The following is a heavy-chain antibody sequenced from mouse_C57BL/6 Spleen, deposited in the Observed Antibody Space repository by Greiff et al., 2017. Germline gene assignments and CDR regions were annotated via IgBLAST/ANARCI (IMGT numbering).Heavy chain of an antibody. V-gene: IGHV1-64*01. CDR3: ARSQTGYYAMDY. CDR2: IHPNSGST. CDR1: GYTFTSYW. J-gene: IGHJ4*01. D-gene: IGHD4-1*01. Sequence: VQLQQPGAELVKPGASVKLSCKASGYTFTSYWMHWVKQRPGQGLEWIGMIHPNSGSTNYNEKFKSKATLTVDKSSSTAYMQLSSLTSEDSAVYYCARSQTGYYAMDYWGQGTSVTVSS.